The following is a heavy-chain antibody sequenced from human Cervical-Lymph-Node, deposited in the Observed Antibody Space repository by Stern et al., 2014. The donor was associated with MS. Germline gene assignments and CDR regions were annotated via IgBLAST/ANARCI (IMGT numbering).Heavy chain of an antibody. Sequence: QVQLQESGPGLVKPSETLSLTCTVSGGSISSYYWSWIRQPPGKGLEWIAYIYYNGSTKCNPSLISRITISVVTITNPLTLKLRPVSAADTAVYYCARDGDSVGTYEGAFDIWGQGTMVTVSS. D-gene: IGHD1-26*01. CDR3: ARDGDSVGTYEGAFDI. CDR2: IYYNGST. CDR1: GGSISSYY. V-gene: IGHV4-59*01. J-gene: IGHJ3*02.